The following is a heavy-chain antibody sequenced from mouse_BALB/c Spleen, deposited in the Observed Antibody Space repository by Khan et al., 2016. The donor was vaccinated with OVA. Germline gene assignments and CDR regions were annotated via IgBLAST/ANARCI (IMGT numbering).Heavy chain of an antibody. Sequence: QVQLQQSGTELARPGASVKLSCKASGYTFTDYYITWVKQRTGRGLEWIGEIYPGSGNTYYNEKFKGKATLTADKSSNTAYMQLSSLTSEDSAVYFCARMDTTSLDYWGQGTTLTVSS. V-gene: IGHV1-77*01. CDR2: IYPGSGNT. CDR1: GYTFTDYY. D-gene: IGHD2-3*01. CDR3: ARMDTTSLDY. J-gene: IGHJ2*01.